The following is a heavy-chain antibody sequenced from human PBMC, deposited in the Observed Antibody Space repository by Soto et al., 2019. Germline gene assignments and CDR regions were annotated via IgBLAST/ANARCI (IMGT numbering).Heavy chain of an antibody. D-gene: IGHD1-26*01. CDR2: ISYDGSNK. CDR1: GFTFSSYG. CDR3: AKVHSGSYSYY. J-gene: IGHJ4*02. V-gene: IGHV3-30*18. Sequence: PGGSLRLSCAASGFTFSSYGMHWVRQAPGKGLEWVAVISYDGSNKYYADSVKGRFTISRDNSKNTLYLQMNSLRAEDTAVYYCAKVHSGSYSYYWGQGTLVTSPQ.